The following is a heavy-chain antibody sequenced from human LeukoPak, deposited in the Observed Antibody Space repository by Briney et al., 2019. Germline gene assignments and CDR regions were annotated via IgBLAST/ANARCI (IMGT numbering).Heavy chain of an antibody. CDR1: GFTFSSYG. J-gene: IGHJ4*02. CDR3: AKDLEYYDFWSGYYKDHHSQFDY. Sequence: PGGSLRLSCAASGFTFSSYGMHWVRQAPGKGLEWVSAISGSGGSTYYADSVKGRFTISRDNSKNTLYLQMNSLRAEDTAVYYCAKDLEYYDFWSGYYKDHHSQFDYWGQGTLVTVSS. D-gene: IGHD3-3*01. CDR2: ISGSGGST. V-gene: IGHV3-23*01.